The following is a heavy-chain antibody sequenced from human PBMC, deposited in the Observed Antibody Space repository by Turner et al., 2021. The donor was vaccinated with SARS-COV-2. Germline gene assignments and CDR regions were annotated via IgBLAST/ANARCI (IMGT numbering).Heavy chain of an antibody. Sequence: VQLVQSGAEVKKPGASVKVSCKASGYTFTSYDINWVRQATGQGLEWMGWMNPDRGNTAYAQKFQGRVTITRNTSISTAYMELSSLRSEDTAVYYCARGGYCSSTSCSPYWYFDLWGRGTLVTVSS. CDR3: ARGGYCSSTSCSPYWYFDL. J-gene: IGHJ2*01. CDR2: MNPDRGNT. V-gene: IGHV1-8*03. CDR1: GYTFTSYD. D-gene: IGHD2-2*01.